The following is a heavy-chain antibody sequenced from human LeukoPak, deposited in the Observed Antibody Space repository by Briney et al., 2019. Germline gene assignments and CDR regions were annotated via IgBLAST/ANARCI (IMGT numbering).Heavy chain of an antibody. CDR2: INPNSGGT. J-gene: IGHJ4*02. CDR3: ARSSAEAAAADY. Sequence: ASVKVSCKASGYTLTGYYVHWVRQAPGQGLEWMGWINPNSGGTNYAQKFQGRVTMTRDTSISTAYMELSRLRSDDTAVYYCARSSAEAAAADYWGQGTLVTVSS. D-gene: IGHD6-25*01. CDR1: GYTLTGYY. V-gene: IGHV1-2*02.